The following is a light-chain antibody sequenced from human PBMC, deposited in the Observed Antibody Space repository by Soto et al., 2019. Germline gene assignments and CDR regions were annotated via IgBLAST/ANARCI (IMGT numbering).Light chain of an antibody. Sequence: DIQMTKSASSLSASVGDRVTITCRASQSISRYLRWYQQKTGKAPKLLISVSSSLQSGVPARFSGSVSGTVFTLTIDSLQPADFATYHCHQTYSLPYTFGRGTKLDTK. CDR3: HQTYSLPYT. J-gene: IGKJ2*01. V-gene: IGKV1-39*01. CDR2: VSS. CDR1: QSISRY.